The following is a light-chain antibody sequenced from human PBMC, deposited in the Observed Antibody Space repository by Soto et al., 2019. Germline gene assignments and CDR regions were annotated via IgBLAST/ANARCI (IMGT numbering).Light chain of an antibody. J-gene: IGKJ1*01. CDR3: QHDDLHWT. CDR2: DAS. V-gene: IGKV1-5*01. Sequence: MQRTRGPSSRSASVGGGVTMTCRASQTIDKKLAWYQPKPGYAPKLLIFDASTFETGVPLRLSGSGSGSEYSLSINRLQSGDLGSSLCQHDDLHWTFGQGTKLE. CDR1: QTIDKK.